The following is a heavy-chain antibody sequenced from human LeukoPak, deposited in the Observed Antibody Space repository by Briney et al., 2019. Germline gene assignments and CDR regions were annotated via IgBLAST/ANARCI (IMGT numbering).Heavy chain of an antibody. J-gene: IGHJ4*02. Sequence: PGGALRLSWAASGFTISNYLMNLVRQAPGEGLEWVANIKQDGSEKNYVDSVKGRFTISRDNAKNSLILQMNSLRDEDTAVYYCARGVWAPFDSWGQGTLVSVSS. D-gene: IGHD7-27*01. CDR3: ARGVWAPFDS. CDR2: IKQDGSEK. CDR1: GFTISNYL. V-gene: IGHV3-7*01.